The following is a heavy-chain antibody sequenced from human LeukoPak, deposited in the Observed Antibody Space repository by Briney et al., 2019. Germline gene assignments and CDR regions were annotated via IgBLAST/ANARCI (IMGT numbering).Heavy chain of an antibody. CDR2: IKQDGSEK. CDR1: GFTFSSYW. D-gene: IGHD1-26*01. V-gene: IGHV3-7*01. Sequence: GGSLRLSCAASGFTFSSYWMSWVRQAPGKGLEWVANIKQDGSEKYYVDSVKGRFTISRDNAKNSLYLQMNSLRTEDTAVYYCARIPEWLLGATGYSYYYMDVWGKGTTVTVSS. CDR3: ARIPEWLLGATGYSYYYMDV. J-gene: IGHJ6*03.